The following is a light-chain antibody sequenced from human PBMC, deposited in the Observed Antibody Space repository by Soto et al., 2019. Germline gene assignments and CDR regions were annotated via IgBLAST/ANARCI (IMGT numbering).Light chain of an antibody. CDR2: GNS. V-gene: IGLV1-40*01. J-gene: IGLJ1*01. CDR1: SSNIGAGYD. Sequence: QSVLTQPPSVSGAPGQRVTISCTGSSSNIGAGYDVHWYKQLPGTAPKLLIYGNSNRPSGVPDRFSGSKSGTSASLAITGLQAEYEADYYCQSYDSSLRVFYVFGTGTKLTVL. CDR3: QSYDSSLRVFYV.